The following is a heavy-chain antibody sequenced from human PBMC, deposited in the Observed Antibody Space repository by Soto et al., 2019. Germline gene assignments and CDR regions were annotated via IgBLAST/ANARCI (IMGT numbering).Heavy chain of an antibody. D-gene: IGHD2-21*01. CDR1: GGSISSGDYY. CDR3: ARETFVVGLGY. V-gene: IGHV4-30-4*01. Sequence: PSETLSLTCTVSGGSISSGDYYWSWIRQPPGKGLEWIGYIYYSGSTYYNPPLKSRVTISVDTSKNQFSLKLSSVTAADTAVYYCARETFVVGLGYWGQGTLVTVSS. J-gene: IGHJ4*02. CDR2: IYYSGST.